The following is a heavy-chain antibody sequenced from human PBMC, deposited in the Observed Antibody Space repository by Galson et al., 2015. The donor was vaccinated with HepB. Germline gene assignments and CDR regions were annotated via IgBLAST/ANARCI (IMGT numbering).Heavy chain of an antibody. D-gene: IGHD3-10*01. Sequence: SLRLSCAASGFTFSSYGMHWVRQAPGKGLEWVAVISYDGSNKYYADSVKGRFTISRDNSKNTLYLQMNSLRAEDTAVYYCAKDMVRGVNVYGMDVWGQGTTVTVSS. CDR2: ISYDGSNK. V-gene: IGHV3-30*18. J-gene: IGHJ6*02. CDR3: AKDMVRGVNVYGMDV. CDR1: GFTFSSYG.